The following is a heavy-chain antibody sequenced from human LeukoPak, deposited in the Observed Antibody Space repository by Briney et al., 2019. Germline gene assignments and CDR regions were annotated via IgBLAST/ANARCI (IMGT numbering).Heavy chain of an antibody. Sequence: GGSLRLSCAASRFTVSSNYMSWVRQAPGKGLEWVSVIYSGGSTYYADSVKGRFTISRDNSKNTLYLQMNSLRAEDTAVYYCARDKGRWEFYFDYWGQGTLVTVSS. CDR2: IYSGGST. CDR3: ARDKGRWEFYFDY. V-gene: IGHV3-66*02. J-gene: IGHJ4*02. CDR1: RFTVSSNY. D-gene: IGHD1-26*01.